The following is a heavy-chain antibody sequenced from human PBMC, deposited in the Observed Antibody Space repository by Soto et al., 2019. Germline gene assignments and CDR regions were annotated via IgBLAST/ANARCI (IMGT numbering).Heavy chain of an antibody. J-gene: IGHJ3*02. V-gene: IGHV1-46*01. D-gene: IGHD1-26*01. Sequence: QVQLVQSGAEVKKPGASVRVSCKASGFSITNYHMHLVRQAPGQGLEWMGVITPLGGATSYAQKFQGRVTMTADMSTSNVHRDLSSLRSDATAVYFCAREIEGAISRSDARDIWGQWTMVTVSS. CDR1: GFSITNYH. CDR3: AREIEGAISRSDARDI. CDR2: ITPLGGAT.